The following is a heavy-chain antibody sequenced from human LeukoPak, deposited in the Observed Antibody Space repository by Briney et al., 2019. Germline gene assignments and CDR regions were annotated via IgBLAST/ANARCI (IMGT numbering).Heavy chain of an antibody. CDR2: INPNSGDT. Sequence: ASVKVSCKASGYXFTDYYFYWVRQAPGQGLEWMGWINPNSGDTNYAQKFQGRVTMTRDTSITTAYMEVSSLRSDDTAVYYCARDDVDYGAWGQGTLVTVSS. CDR1: GYXFTDYY. CDR3: ARDDVDYGA. J-gene: IGHJ5*02. V-gene: IGHV1-2*02. D-gene: IGHD4-17*01.